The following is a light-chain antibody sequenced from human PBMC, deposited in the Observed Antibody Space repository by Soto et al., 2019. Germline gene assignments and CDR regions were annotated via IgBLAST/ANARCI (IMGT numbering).Light chain of an antibody. Sequence: QSVLTQPPSASGSPGQSVTISCTRTSRDIGYYNFVSWYQHHPGKAPKLMISEVYKRPSGVPDRFSGSKSGNTASLTVSWLQAEDEADYYCTSYAGSNTYVFGTGTKVTVL. CDR1: SRDIGYYNF. V-gene: IGLV2-8*01. CDR2: EVY. CDR3: TSYAGSNTYV. J-gene: IGLJ1*01.